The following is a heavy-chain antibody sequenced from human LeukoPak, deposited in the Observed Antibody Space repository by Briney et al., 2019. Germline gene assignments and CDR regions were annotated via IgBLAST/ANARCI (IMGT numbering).Heavy chain of an antibody. CDR2: IASDGSST. CDR3: VRDFRSADY. Sequence: PGGSLRLSCAASGFTFSSYWMNWVRQAPGKGLVWVSRIASDGSSTTYADSVKGRFSISRDNARNTVYLQMNSLRVEDTAVYYCVRDFRSADYWGQGTLVTVSS. J-gene: IGHJ4*02. CDR1: GFTFSSYW. V-gene: IGHV3-74*01.